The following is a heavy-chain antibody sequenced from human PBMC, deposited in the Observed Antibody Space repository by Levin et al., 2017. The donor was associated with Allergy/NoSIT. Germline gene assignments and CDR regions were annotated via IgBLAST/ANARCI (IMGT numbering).Heavy chain of an antibody. CDR2: ISSSGSTI. V-gene: IGHV3-11*01. J-gene: IGHJ3*02. CDR3: ASRYCSGGSCHDAFDS. D-gene: IGHD2-15*01. CDR1: GFTFSDYY. Sequence: PGGSLRLSCAASGFTFSDYYMSWIRQAPGKGLEWVSYISSSGSTIYYADSVKGRFTISRDNAKNSLYLQMNSLRAEDTAVYYCASRYCSGGSCHDAFDSWGQGTMVTVSS.